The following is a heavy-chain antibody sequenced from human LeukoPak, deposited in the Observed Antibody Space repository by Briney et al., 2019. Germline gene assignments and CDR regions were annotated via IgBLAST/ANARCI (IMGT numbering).Heavy chain of an antibody. CDR2: IYYSGST. CDR3: ARVNGDYEIY. V-gene: IGHV4-59*01. D-gene: IGHD4-17*01. CDR1: GGSISSYY. Sequence: PSETLSLTCTVSGGSISSYYWSWIRQPPGKGLEWIGYIYYSGSTNYNPSLKSRVTISVDTSKNQFSLKLSSVTAADTAVYYCARVNGDYEIYWGQGTLVTVSS. J-gene: IGHJ4*02.